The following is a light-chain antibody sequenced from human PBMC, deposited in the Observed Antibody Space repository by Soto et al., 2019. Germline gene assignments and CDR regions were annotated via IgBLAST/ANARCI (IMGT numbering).Light chain of an antibody. CDR3: CSYTGSYTL. CDR1: SSDVGGYNY. CDR2: VVS. Sequence: QSALTQPRSVSGSPGQSVTISCTGTSSDVGGYNYVSWYQQHPDKAPKLMIYVVSKRPSGVPDRFSGSKSGNTASLTISGPQAEDEADYYCCSYTGSYTLFGGGTKLTVL. V-gene: IGLV2-11*01. J-gene: IGLJ3*02.